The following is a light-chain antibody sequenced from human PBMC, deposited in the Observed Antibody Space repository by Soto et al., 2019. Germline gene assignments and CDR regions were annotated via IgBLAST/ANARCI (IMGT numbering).Light chain of an antibody. CDR3: MQTTHVPHT. Sequence: VMTQTPLSSPVALGQPASISCKSSQSLVYTYGNTYLSWFHQRPGQPPRLLMYKISDRFSGVPDRFSGSGAGTDFTLKINRVEAEDVGVYYCMQTTHVPHTFGGGTKVEIK. V-gene: IGKV2-24*01. J-gene: IGKJ4*01. CDR1: QSLVYTYGNTY. CDR2: KIS.